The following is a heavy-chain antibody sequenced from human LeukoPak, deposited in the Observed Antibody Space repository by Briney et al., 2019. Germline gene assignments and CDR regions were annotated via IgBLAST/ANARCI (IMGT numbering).Heavy chain of an antibody. Sequence: SETLSLTCAVYGGSFSGYYWSWIRQPPGKGLEWIGEINHSGSTNCNPSLKSRVTISVDTSKNQFSLKLSSVTAADTAVYYCARLVSGYDYEGYFDYWGQGTLVTVSS. CDR1: GGSFSGYY. CDR2: INHSGST. J-gene: IGHJ4*02. D-gene: IGHD5-12*01. CDR3: ARLVSGYDYEGYFDY. V-gene: IGHV4-34*01.